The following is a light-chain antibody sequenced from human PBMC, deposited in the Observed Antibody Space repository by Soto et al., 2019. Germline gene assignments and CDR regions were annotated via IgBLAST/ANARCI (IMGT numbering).Light chain of an antibody. CDR3: QQYYTTPLT. J-gene: IGKJ4*01. V-gene: IGKV4-1*01. Sequence: DIVMTQSPYSLAVSLGERATINCNSSQSVLYSSNNQNYLAWYQQKPGRPPKLLIYWASTRKSGVPDRFSGSGSGTVFTLTISSLQAEDVAVYYCQQYYTTPLTFGGGTKVDIK. CDR2: WAS. CDR1: QSVLYSSNNQNY.